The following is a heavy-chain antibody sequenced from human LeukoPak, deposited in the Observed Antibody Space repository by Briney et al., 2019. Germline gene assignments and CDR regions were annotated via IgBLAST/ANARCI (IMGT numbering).Heavy chain of an antibody. V-gene: IGHV1-18*04. D-gene: IGHD2-2*01. CDR2: ISAYSGNT. CDR3: ARDSVVSAANADY. Sequence: ASVKVSCKASGYTFTSYGISWARQAPGQGLEWMGWISAYSGNTNYAQKLQGRVTMTTDTSTSTAYVELRSLRTDDTAVYYCARDSVVSAANADYWGQGTLVTVSS. J-gene: IGHJ4*02. CDR1: GYTFTSYG.